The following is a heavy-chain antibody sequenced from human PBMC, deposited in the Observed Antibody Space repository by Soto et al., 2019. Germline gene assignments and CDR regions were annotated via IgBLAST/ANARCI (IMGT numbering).Heavy chain of an antibody. CDR3: AKWGNDWGYYYYAMDV. D-gene: IGHD7-27*01. J-gene: IGHJ6*02. Sequence: EVQLLESGGGLRQCGGSLRLSCAASGFTFSSYAMSWVRQAPGKGLEWVSGITDSGDSTYYADSVKGRCFISRDNSKNTLYLQMNSLRAEDTAVYYCAKWGNDWGYYYYAMDVWGPGTTVAVSS. V-gene: IGHV3-23*01. CDR1: GFTFSSYA. CDR2: ITDSGDST.